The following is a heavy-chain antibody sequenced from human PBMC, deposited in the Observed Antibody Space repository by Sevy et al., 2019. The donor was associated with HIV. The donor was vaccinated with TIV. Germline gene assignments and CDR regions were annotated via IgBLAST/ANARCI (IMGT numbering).Heavy chain of an antibody. V-gene: IGHV3-30*18. CDR2: ISKDGSNK. CDR1: GFSFSSFG. CDR3: AKDRALMGCAGNDF. Sequence: GGSLRLSCEASGFSFSSFGMHWVRQTPGKGLEWVAHISKDGSNKYYADSVKGRFTIFRDNFNNTLNLQMNGLRVDDTAVYHCAKDRALMGCAGNDFWGQGTLVTVSS. J-gene: IGHJ4*02. D-gene: IGHD2-8*01.